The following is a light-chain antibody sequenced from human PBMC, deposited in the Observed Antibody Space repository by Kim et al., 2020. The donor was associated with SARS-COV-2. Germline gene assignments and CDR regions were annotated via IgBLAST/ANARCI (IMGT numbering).Light chain of an antibody. J-gene: IGLJ2*01. CDR2: EDN. CDR3: QSYDSSNEV. CDR1: RGVIASKY. Sequence: GEPVTLSGSGSRGVIASKYVQWYQQRPGSAPTTVIYEDNQRPSGVPDRFSGSIDSSSNSASLTISGLKTEDEADYYCQSYDSSNEVFGGGTQLTVL. V-gene: IGLV6-57*02.